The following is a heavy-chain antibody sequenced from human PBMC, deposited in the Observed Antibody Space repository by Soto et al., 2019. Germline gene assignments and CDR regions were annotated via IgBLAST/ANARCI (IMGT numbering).Heavy chain of an antibody. CDR3: ARDQPTGDWFDA. D-gene: IGHD4-17*01. CDR2: INGDGSDT. J-gene: IGHJ5*02. CDR1: GFDFNNYW. Sequence: EVQLVESGGGLVQPGGSLRLSCGASGFDFNNYWMHWVRQDPGKGLVWVSRINGDGSDTKYADSVKGRFTISRDNAKKTVYLKMNSLRAEDTAVYYCARDQPTGDWFDAWGQGTLVTVSS. V-gene: IGHV3-74*03.